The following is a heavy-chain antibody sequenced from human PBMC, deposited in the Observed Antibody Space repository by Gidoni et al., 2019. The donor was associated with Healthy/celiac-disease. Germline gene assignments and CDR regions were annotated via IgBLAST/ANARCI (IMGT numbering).Heavy chain of an antibody. CDR3: ARRLVVPAATFFDY. CDR2: IVHSGST. D-gene: IGHD2-2*01. J-gene: IGHJ4*02. V-gene: IGHV4-38-2*02. Sequence: QVQLQESGPGLVKPSETLSLTCTVPGYSISSGYYWGWIRQPPGKGLEWIGSIVHSGSTYYHPSLKSRVTISVDKSKNQFSLKLSSVTAADTAVYYCARRLVVPAATFFDYWGQGTLVTVSS. CDR1: GYSISSGYY.